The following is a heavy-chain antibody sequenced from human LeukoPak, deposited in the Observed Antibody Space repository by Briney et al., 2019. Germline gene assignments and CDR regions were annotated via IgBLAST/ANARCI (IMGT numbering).Heavy chain of an antibody. CDR1: GGSISSSNW. V-gene: IGHV4-4*02. CDR3: ARVDRRGFLTRLFDY. J-gene: IGHJ4*02. CDR2: IYHSGST. Sequence: KSSETLSLTCAVSGGSISSSNWWSWVRQPPGKGLEWIGEIYHSGSTNYNPSLKSRVTISVDKSKNQFSLKLSSVTAADTAVYYCARVDRRGFLTRLFDYWGQGTLVTVSS. D-gene: IGHD5-12*01.